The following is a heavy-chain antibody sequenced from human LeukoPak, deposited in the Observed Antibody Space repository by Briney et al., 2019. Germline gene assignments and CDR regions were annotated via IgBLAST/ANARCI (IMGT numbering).Heavy chain of an antibody. CDR3: ATHFGQQLPPLL. J-gene: IGHJ4*02. D-gene: IGHD6-13*01. CDR2: ISSSSSYI. Sequence: PGGSLRLSCAASGFTFSSYSMNWVRQAAGKGLEWVSSISSSSSYIYYADSVKGRFTISRDNAKNSLYLQMNSLRAEDTAVYYCATHFGQQLPPLLWGQGTLVTVSS. CDR1: GFTFSSYS. V-gene: IGHV3-21*04.